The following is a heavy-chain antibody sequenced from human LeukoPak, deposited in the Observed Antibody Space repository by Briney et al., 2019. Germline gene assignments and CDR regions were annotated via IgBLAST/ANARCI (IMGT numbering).Heavy chain of an antibody. CDR1: SGSICGYY. CDR2: IYYSETN. D-gene: IGHD1-26*01. CDR3: ARHVLTAGAIE. J-gene: IGHJ4*02. V-gene: IGHV4-59*08. Sequence: AETLSLTCTVSSGSICGYYWSWTRQPPGKGREWMAYIYYSETNNYNPPLNSRVTISLDTSKRQFSLKLSSVTAADTAVYCCARHVLTAGAIEWGQGTLVTVSS.